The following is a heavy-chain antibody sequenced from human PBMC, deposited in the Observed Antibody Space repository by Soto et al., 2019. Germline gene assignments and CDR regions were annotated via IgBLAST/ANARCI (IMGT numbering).Heavy chain of an antibody. CDR1: GFMFSSYA. CDR3: ARAGGLLVDY. CDR2: KTYDGSNK. D-gene: IGHD1-26*01. Sequence: QVQLVESRGGLVQPGRSLRLSCAASGFMFSSYAMHWVRQAPGKGLEWVAVKTYDGSNKYYADSVKGRFTISRDNSKNTLYLQMNSLRAEDTAVYYCARAGGLLVDYWGQGTLVTVSS. J-gene: IGHJ4*02. V-gene: IGHV3-30-3*01.